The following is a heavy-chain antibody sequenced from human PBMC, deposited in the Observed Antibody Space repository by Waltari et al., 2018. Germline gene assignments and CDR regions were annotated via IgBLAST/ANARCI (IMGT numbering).Heavy chain of an antibody. Sequence: QVQLQESGQRLVKPSETLSLSCAVSGYSISSGWYWVWMRHLPGKGLEWIGSLYGTATTSYSPSPQSRVTISSDTSTNNFYLNLTSVTAADTAAYYCTRRMMTAIAGGGASDVWGQGTLVTVSS. CDR2: LYGTATT. D-gene: IGHD2-21*01. V-gene: IGHV4-38-2*01. J-gene: IGHJ3*01. CDR1: GYSISSGWY. CDR3: TRRMMTAIAGGGASDV.